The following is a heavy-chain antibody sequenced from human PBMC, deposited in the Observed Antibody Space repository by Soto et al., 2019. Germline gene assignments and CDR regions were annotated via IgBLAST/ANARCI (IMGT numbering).Heavy chain of an antibody. CDR1: GGSISSYY. CDR3: ARDEGWNVPFDT. V-gene: IGHV4-59*01. Sequence: LPETLSLTCTVSGGSISSYYWSWIRQPPGKGLEWIGYIYYSGSTNYNPSLKSRVTISVDTSKNQFSLKLSSVTAADTAVYYCARDEGWNVPFDTWCQGTLVTVSS. CDR2: IYYSGST. J-gene: IGHJ4*02. D-gene: IGHD1-1*01.